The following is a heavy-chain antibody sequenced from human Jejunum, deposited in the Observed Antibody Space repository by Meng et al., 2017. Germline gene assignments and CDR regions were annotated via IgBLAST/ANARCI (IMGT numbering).Heavy chain of an antibody. J-gene: IGHJ4*02. CDR3: TRGRIGVADKGDY. CDR1: GFSFRDYW. Sequence: SLKPPFESSGFSFRDYWLLWVRQPPGKGLVWVSRINGDGSATSHADSVKGRFTISRDNAKNTLYLQIYSLGAEDTAVYYCTRGRIGVADKGDYWGQGTLVTVSS. D-gene: IGHD6-19*01. V-gene: IGHV3-74*01. CDR2: INGDGSAT.